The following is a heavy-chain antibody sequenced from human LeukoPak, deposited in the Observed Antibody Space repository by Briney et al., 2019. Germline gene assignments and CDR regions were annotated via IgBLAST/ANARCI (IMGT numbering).Heavy chain of an antibody. CDR2: ISSSSSYI. CDR3: AGDILSGYDSPN. Sequence: GGSLRLSCAASGFTFSSYSMNWVRQAPGKGLEWVASISSSSSYIYYADSVKGRFTISRDNAKNTLCLQMNSLRAEDTAVYYCAGDILSGYDSPNWGWGPVVIVSA. V-gene: IGHV3-21*04. J-gene: IGHJ4*02. CDR1: GFTFSSYS. D-gene: IGHD3-9*01.